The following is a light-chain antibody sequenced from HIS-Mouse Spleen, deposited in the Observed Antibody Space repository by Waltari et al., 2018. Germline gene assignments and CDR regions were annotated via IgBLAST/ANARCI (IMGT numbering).Light chain of an antibody. CDR2: RNK. J-gene: IGLJ3*02. Sequence: QSVLTQPPSASGTPGQRVTISCSGSSSNIGSNYVYWYQQLPGTAPKLLIYRNKQRPSGVPDRFSGSKSGTSASLAISGRRSEDEADYYCAAWDDSPSGPVFGGGTKLTVL. CDR1: SSNIGSNY. CDR3: AAWDDSPSGPV. V-gene: IGLV1-47*01.